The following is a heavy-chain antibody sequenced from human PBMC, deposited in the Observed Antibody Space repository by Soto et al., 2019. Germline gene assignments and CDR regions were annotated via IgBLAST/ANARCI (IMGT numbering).Heavy chain of an antibody. D-gene: IGHD6-6*01. CDR2: ISPAGTNQ. J-gene: IGHJ1*01. V-gene: IGHV3-30-3*01. Sequence: VGSLRLSCVASGFIFSDYAMHWARQAPGKGLEWVALISPAGTNQYYADSAKGRFTISRDNSKNTLYLQMNSLRPEDTGLYYCARENSRISPRLFQHWGHGTLVTVS. CDR1: GFIFSDYA. CDR3: ARENSRISPRLFQH.